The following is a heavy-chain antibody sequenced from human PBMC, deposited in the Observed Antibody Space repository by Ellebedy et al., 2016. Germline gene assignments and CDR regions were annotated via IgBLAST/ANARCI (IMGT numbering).Heavy chain of an antibody. Sequence: ASVKVSXKASSYTFSSYGISWVRQAPGQGLEWMGWISAYNGNTNSAQKLQGRVIMTTDTSTSTAYMELSSLRSEDTAVYYCARSGVRGDSGSYYGMDVWGQGTTVTVSS. V-gene: IGHV1-18*01. CDR1: SYTFSSYG. CDR3: ARSGVRGDSGSYYGMDV. CDR2: ISAYNGNT. D-gene: IGHD3-10*01. J-gene: IGHJ6*02.